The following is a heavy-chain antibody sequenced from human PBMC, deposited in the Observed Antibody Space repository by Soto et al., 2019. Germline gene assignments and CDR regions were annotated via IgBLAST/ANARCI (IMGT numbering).Heavy chain of an antibody. D-gene: IGHD4-17*01. CDR1: GTTFSSYD. CDR2: IGTGGDA. V-gene: IGHV3-13*01. CDR3: ARGIADTVTGAWYFAL. Sequence: GGSLRLSCEASGTTFSSYDMHWVRQVTGKSLEWVSAIGTGGDAYYPDSVKGRFTISRENAKNSLYLQMNSLRAGDTAVYYCARGIADTVTGAWYFALSGRGTLVTVSS. J-gene: IGHJ2*01.